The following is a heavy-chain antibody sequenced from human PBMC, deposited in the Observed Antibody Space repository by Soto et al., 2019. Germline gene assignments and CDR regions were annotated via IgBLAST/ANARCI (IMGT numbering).Heavy chain of an antibody. V-gene: IGHV3-23*01. CDR1: GFTFSSHA. J-gene: IGHJ4*02. CDR3: AKVHSTGSYFTYHFDY. CDR2: IRSSGDST. D-gene: IGHD1-26*01. Sequence: EVQLLESGGGLVQPGGSLRLSCAASGFTFSSHAMSWVRQAPGKGLEWVSTIRSSGDSTYYADSVKGRFTISRDNSKNTLYLQMNSLRAEDTALYYCAKVHSTGSYFTYHFDYWGQGTLVSVSS.